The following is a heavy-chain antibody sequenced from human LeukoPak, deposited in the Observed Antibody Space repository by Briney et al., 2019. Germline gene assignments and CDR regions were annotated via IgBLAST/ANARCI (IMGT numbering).Heavy chain of an antibody. CDR2: IRSKAYGGTT. CDR3: TRDPDTAMATFDY. V-gene: IGHV3-49*03. CDR1: GFTFGDYA. D-gene: IGHD5-18*01. J-gene: IGHJ4*02. Sequence: GGSLRLSCTASGFTFGDYAMSWFRQAPGKGLEWVGFIRSKAYGGTTEYAASVKGRFTISRDDSKSIAYLQMNSLKTEDTAVYYCTRDPDTAMATFDYWGQGTLATVSS.